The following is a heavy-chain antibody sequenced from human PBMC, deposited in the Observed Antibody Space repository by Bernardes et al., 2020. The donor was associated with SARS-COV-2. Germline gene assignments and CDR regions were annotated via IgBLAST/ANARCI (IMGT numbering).Heavy chain of an antibody. CDR3: AKREYYDFWSGPIDY. V-gene: IGHV3-23*01. CDR2: ISCSGGST. CDR1: GFTFSSYA. D-gene: IGHD3-3*01. Sequence: GGYLRLPCAASGFTFSSYAMNWVRPAPGKGLEWVSAISCSGGSTYYADSVRGRLTISRDNSKNTLYLQMNSQRAEDTAVYYCAKREYYDFWSGPIDYWGQGTLVTVSS. J-gene: IGHJ4*02.